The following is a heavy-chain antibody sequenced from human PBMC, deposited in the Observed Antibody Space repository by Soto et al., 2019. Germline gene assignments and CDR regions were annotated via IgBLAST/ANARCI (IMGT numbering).Heavy chain of an antibody. V-gene: IGHV5-51*01. Sequence: NPGESLKISCKGSGYSFTSYWIGWVRQMPGKGLEWMGIIYPGDSDTRYSPSFQGQVTISADKSISTAYLQWSSLKASDTAMYYCARSSIAAAPYYYYGMDVWAQGTTVTVS. CDR2: IYPGDSDT. D-gene: IGHD6-13*01. J-gene: IGHJ6*02. CDR1: GYSFTSYW. CDR3: ARSSIAAAPYYYYGMDV.